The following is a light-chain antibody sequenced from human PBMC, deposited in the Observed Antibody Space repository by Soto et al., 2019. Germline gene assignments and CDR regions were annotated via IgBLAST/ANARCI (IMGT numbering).Light chain of an antibody. CDR3: GADHGSGSNFPHVV. CDR2: VGTGGIVG. CDR1: TYYSNYK. Sequence: VLTQPPSASASLGASVTLTCTMSTYYSNYKVDCFQQRPGKGPRFVMRVGTGGIVGSKGDGIPDRFSVLGSGLDRYLTIKNIQEEDESDSQCGADHGSGSNFPHVVFGGGTKLTVL. J-gene: IGLJ2*01. V-gene: IGLV9-49*01.